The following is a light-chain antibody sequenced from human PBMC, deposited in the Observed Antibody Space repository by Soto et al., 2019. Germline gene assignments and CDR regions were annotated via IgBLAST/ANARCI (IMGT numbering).Light chain of an antibody. CDR2: GES. Sequence: EIVMTQSPASLSVSPGERVTLSCRASQSVNSHLPWYQQKPGQAPRLLILGESTRATGTPARFSGSGSATDFTLTISSLQSEDFAVYYCQQYNNWPLTVGGGTKVEIK. V-gene: IGKV3D-15*01. CDR1: QSVNSH. J-gene: IGKJ4*01. CDR3: QQYNNWPLT.